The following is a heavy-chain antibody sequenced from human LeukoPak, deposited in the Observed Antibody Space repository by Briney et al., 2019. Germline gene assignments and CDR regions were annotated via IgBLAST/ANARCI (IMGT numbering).Heavy chain of an antibody. CDR2: INHSGNT. V-gene: IGHV4-34*01. J-gene: IGHJ4*02. CDR3: ARVQRTSGDYYDSSGYYLFDY. Sequence: PSETLSLTCAVYGGSFSGYYWSWIRQPPGKGLEWIGEINHSGNTNYNPSLKSRVTISVDTSKNQFSLKLSSVTAADTAVYYCARVQRTSGDYYDSSGYYLFDYWGQGTLVTVSS. D-gene: IGHD3-22*01. CDR1: GGSFSGYY.